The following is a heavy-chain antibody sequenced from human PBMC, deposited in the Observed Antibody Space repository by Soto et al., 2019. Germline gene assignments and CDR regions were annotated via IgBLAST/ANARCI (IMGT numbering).Heavy chain of an antibody. Sequence: GGSLRLSCAASGFTFSSYSMNWVRQAPGKGLEWVSSISSSSSYIYYADSVKGRFTISRDNAKNSLYLQMNSLRAEDTAVYYCARDSGPGGYYYYYYMDVWGQGTTVTVSS. CDR2: ISSSSSYI. V-gene: IGHV3-21*01. D-gene: IGHD3-10*01. J-gene: IGHJ6*03. CDR1: GFTFSSYS. CDR3: ARDSGPGGYYYYYYMDV.